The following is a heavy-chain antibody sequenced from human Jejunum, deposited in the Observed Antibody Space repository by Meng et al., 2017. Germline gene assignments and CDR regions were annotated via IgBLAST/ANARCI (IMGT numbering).Heavy chain of an antibody. CDR3: ARNNASPLGYYYYGMDV. CDR2: ISYSGNT. CDR1: GASISSGGYY. V-gene: IGHV4-31*03. Sequence: SETLSLTCSVSGASISSGGYYWNWVRQHPGKGLEWIGHISYSGNTYYNPSLKSRLTISLDTSKNQFSLRLSSVTAADTAVYYCARNNASPLGYYYYGMDVWGQGTRVTFSS. J-gene: IGHJ6*01. D-gene: IGHD3-16*01.